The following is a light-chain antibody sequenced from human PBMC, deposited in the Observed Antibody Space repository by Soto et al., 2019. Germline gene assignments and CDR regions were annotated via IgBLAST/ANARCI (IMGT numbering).Light chain of an antibody. J-gene: IGKJ1*01. CDR2: GAS. Sequence: EVVLTQSPGTLSLSPGERATLSCRASQSVSGSDLAWYQQKPGQAPRLLIYGASSRDTGIPARFSGSGSGTDFTLTISRLEPEDFAVYYCQQRSNWPWTFGQGTKVDIK. CDR1: QSVSGSD. CDR3: QQRSNWPWT. V-gene: IGKV3D-20*02.